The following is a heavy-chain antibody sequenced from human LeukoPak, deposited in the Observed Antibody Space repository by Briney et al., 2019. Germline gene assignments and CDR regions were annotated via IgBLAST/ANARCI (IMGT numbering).Heavy chain of an antibody. Sequence: PGGSLRLSCAASGFTFSTYWMSWVRQAPGEGLEWVANINQDGSQKRYVDSVQGRFTISRDSTKNSLFLQMNSLRAEDTAVYYCARLKDDVTKLDYWGQGTLVTVSS. CDR1: GFTFSTYW. CDR2: INQDGSQK. J-gene: IGHJ4*02. CDR3: ARLKDDVTKLDY. D-gene: IGHD2-8*01. V-gene: IGHV3-7*01.